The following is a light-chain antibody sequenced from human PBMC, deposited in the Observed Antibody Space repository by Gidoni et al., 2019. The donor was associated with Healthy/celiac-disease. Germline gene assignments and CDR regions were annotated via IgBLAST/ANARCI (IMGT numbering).Light chain of an antibody. CDR3: QAWDSSTVV. V-gene: IGLV3-1*01. J-gene: IGLJ2*01. CDR1: KLGDKY. CDR2: QDS. Sequence: SYELTQPTSVSVPPGQTASITCSGDKLGDKYACWYQQKPGQSPVLVIYQDSKRPSGIPERFSGSNSGNTATLTISGTQAMDEADYYCQAWDSSTVVFGGGTKLTVL.